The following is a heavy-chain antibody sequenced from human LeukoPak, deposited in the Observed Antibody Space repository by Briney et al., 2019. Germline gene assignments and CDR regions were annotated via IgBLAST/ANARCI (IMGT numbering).Heavy chain of an antibody. J-gene: IGHJ4*02. V-gene: IGHV3-66*01. D-gene: IGHD2/OR15-2a*01. Sequence: PGGSLRLSCTASGFSVTSNYINWVRQAPGKGLEWVSLVHSGGDTYYADSVKGRFTISRDNSKNMVYLQMNRLRAEDTALYYCARDPPAVLLDTYGWGQGTLVTVSS. CDR2: VHSGGDT. CDR3: ARDPPAVLLDTYG. CDR1: GFSVTSNY.